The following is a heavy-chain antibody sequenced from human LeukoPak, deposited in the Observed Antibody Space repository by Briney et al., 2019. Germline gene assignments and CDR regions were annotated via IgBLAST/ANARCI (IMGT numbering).Heavy chain of an antibody. V-gene: IGHV4-38-2*02. Sequence: SETLSLTCTVSGYSISGGYYWGWIRQPPGKGLEWIGGIYYSGNTYYNPSLKSRVTISVDTSKNQFSLKLTSVTAADTAVYYCARDQGFRSWFDPWGQGTLVTVSS. CDR3: ARDQGFRSWFDP. J-gene: IGHJ5*02. CDR2: IYYSGNT. CDR1: GYSISGGYY.